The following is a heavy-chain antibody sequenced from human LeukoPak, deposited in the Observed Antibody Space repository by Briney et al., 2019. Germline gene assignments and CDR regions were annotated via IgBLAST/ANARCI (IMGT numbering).Heavy chain of an antibody. Sequence: SETLSLTCTVSDGSVSSGSHYWSWIRQPPGQGLEWIGYKYYIGSTNYNPSLKSRVTISIDTSKSQFSLRLSSVTAADTAVYYCARDYYGSGTHLYWGQGTLVTVSS. J-gene: IGHJ4*02. CDR2: KYYIGST. CDR3: ARDYYGSGTHLY. V-gene: IGHV4-61*01. D-gene: IGHD3-10*01. CDR1: DGSVSSGSHY.